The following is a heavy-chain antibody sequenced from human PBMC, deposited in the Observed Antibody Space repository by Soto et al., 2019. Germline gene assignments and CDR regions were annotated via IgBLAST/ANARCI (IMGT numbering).Heavy chain of an antibody. CDR3: AHSRCGGDCLQSYSSHYYYGMDV. V-gene: IGHV2-5*02. CDR1: GFSLSTGGAG. CDR2: IYWDNDK. J-gene: IGHJ6*02. D-gene: IGHD2-21*02. Sequence: QITLKESGPTLVKPTQTLTLTCTFSGFSLSTGGAGVGWIRQPPGEALEWLALIYWDNDKRYSPSLKSRLTITNDASKNQVVLTMTNMDPVDTATYYCAHSRCGGDCLQSYSSHYYYGMDVWGQGTTVTVSS.